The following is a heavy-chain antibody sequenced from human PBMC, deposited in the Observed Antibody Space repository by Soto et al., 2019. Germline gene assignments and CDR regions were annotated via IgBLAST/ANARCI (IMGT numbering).Heavy chain of an antibody. V-gene: IGHV2-70*01. CDR3: ARSRIAVAGTWRNYYYGMDV. J-gene: IGHJ6*02. D-gene: IGHD6-19*01. Sequence: SGPTLVNPTQSLTLTCTFSVFSLSTRGMCVSWIRQPPGKALEWLALIDWDDDKYYSTSLKTRLTISKDTSKNQVVLTMTNMDPVDTATYYCARSRIAVAGTWRNYYYGMDVWGQGTTVTVSS. CDR1: VFSLSTRGMC. CDR2: IDWDDDK.